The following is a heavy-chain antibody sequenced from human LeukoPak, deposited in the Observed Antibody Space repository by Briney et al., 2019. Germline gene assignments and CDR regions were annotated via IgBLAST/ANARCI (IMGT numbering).Heavy chain of an antibody. CDR3: ASSESIWFGGYYFDY. D-gene: IGHD3-10*01. CDR1: GGSISSGGYY. Sequence: SETLSLTCTVSGGSISSGGYYWSWIRQHPGKGLEWIGYIYYSGSTYYNPSLKSRVTISVDTSKNQFSLKLSSVTAADTAVYYCASSESIWFGGYYFDYWGQGTLVTVSS. J-gene: IGHJ4*02. V-gene: IGHV4-31*03. CDR2: IYYSGST.